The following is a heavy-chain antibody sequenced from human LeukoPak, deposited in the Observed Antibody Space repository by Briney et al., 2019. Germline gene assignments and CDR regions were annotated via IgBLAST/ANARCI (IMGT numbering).Heavy chain of an antibody. D-gene: IGHD5-12*01. CDR3: ARDHERGYSGYDYSARSLDP. Sequence: GGSLRLSCAASGFTFSSYAMHWVRQAPGKGLEYVSAISSNGGSTYYANSVKGRFTISRDNSKNTLYLQMGSLRAEDMAVYYCARDHERGYSGYDYSARSLDPWGQGTLVTVSS. V-gene: IGHV3-64*01. CDR1: GFTFSSYA. J-gene: IGHJ5*02. CDR2: ISSNGGST.